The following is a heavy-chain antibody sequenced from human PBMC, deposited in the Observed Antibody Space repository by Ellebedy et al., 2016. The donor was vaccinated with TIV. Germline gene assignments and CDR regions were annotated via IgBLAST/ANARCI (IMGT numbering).Heavy chain of an antibody. CDR1: GFTFSSYD. J-gene: IGHJ6*02. CDR2: IGTAGDT. CDR3: ARATAGLDV. V-gene: IGHV3-13*01. Sequence: GESLKISCAAPGFTFSSYDMHWVRQVTGKGLEWVSGIGTAGDTHYSGSVKGRFIISRENGKNSLYLQMNSLKAEDTAMYYCARATAGLDVWGQGTTVSVSS.